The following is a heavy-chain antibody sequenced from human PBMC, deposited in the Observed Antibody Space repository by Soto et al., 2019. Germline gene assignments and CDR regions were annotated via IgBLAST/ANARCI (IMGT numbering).Heavy chain of an antibody. CDR3: ARLLYDSSGYYTISYLGY. D-gene: IGHD3-22*01. V-gene: IGHV5-51*01. CDR2: IYPGDSDT. CDR1: GYSFTSYW. J-gene: IGHJ4*02. Sequence: GESLKISCKGSGYSFTSYWIGWVRQMPGKRLEWMGIIYPGDSDTRYSPPFQGQVTISADKSISTAYLQWSSLKASDTAMYYCARLLYDSSGYYTISYLGYWGQVNLVTVSS.